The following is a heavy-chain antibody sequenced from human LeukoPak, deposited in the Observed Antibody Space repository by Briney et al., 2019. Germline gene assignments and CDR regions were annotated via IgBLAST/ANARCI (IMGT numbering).Heavy chain of an antibody. CDR3: ARVQEGIAAACTRIDP. D-gene: IGHD6-13*01. V-gene: IGHV4-39*01. CDR1: GGSISSSSYY. CDR2: IYYSRST. J-gene: IGHJ5*02. Sequence: SETLSLTCTVSGGSISSSSYYWGWIRQPPGKGLEWIGSIYYSRSTYYNPSLKSRVTISVDTSKNQFSLKLSSVTAADTAVYYCARVQEGIAAACTRIDPWGQGALVTVSS.